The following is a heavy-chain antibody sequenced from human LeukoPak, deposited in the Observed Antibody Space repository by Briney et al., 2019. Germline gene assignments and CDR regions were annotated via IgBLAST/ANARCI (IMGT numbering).Heavy chain of an antibody. CDR2: IYYSGTT. Sequence: PSETLSLTCTVSGDSISNHYWSWIRQPPGKGLEWIGYIYYSGTTNYNPSLKSRVTMSLDTSENQFSLKLSSVTAAGTAVYYCARDYWNPTSPHFDYWGQGILVTVSS. CDR3: ARDYWNPTSPHFDY. J-gene: IGHJ4*02. D-gene: IGHD1-1*01. V-gene: IGHV4-59*11. CDR1: GDSISNHY.